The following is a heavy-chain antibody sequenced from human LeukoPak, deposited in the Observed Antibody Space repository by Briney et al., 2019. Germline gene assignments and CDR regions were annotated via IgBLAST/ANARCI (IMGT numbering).Heavy chain of an antibody. CDR1: GGSFSGYY. D-gene: IGHD5-24*01. CDR2: IHYSGRI. CDR3: SRGTDAYKCGNS. Sequence: SETLSLTCAVYGGSFSGYYWTWVRQPPGKGLEWIGEIHYSGRINYNPSLKSRVTISADTSNNHFSLKMNSVTAADTAVYYCSRGTDAYKCGNSWGQGTLVTVSS. J-gene: IGHJ4*02. V-gene: IGHV4-34*01.